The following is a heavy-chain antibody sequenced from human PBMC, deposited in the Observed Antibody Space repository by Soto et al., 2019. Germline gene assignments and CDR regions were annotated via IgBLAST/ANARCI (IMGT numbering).Heavy chain of an antibody. CDR3: VRGQVVPPAADQDNCFDA. J-gene: IGHJ5*01. Sequence: PGGSLRLSCAASGFTFSTYNMNWVRQAPGEGLEWISYISSSSGSIYYADSVKGRFTISRDNAKNSLYLQMNSLRAEDTAVYYCVRGQVVPPAADQDNCFDAWGQGTLVTVSS. V-gene: IGHV3-48*01. CDR2: ISSSSGSI. D-gene: IGHD2-2*01. CDR1: GFTFSTYN.